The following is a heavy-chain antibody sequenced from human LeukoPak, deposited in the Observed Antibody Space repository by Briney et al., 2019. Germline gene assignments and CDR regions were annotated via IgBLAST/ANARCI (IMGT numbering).Heavy chain of an antibody. D-gene: IGHD3-10*01. CDR3: ARRAYGSGSFNRYYFDY. V-gene: IGHV4-59*08. J-gene: IGHJ4*02. CDR2: RYYSVST. CDR1: DGSISNYY. Sequence: SETLSLTCTVSDGSISNYYWSLIREPPAKGLDWNGSRYYSVSTNYNPSLKSRVTISVDTSKNQFSLKLNSVTAADTAVYYCARRAYGSGSFNRYYFDYWGQGTLVAVSS.